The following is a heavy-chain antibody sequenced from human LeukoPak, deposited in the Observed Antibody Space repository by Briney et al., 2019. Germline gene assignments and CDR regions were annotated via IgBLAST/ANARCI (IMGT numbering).Heavy chain of an antibody. D-gene: IGHD3-10*01. J-gene: IGHJ4*02. Sequence: SETLSLTCTVSGGSISSYYWSWIRQPPGRGLEWIGWIYYSGNTKYNPSLESRVTISLDTPKNQFSLKLTSVTAADTAVYYCARHYGAGTYPLDYWGQGTLVTVSP. CDR1: GGSISSYY. CDR3: ARHYGAGTYPLDY. CDR2: IYYSGNT. V-gene: IGHV4-59*08.